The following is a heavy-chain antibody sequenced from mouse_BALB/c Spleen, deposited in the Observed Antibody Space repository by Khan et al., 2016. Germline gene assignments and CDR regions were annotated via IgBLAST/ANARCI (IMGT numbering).Heavy chain of an antibody. CDR3: SRLEDI. CDR2: ISYSGST. CDR1: GYSITSGYG. Sequence: EGQRQESGPGLVKPSQSLSLTCTVTGYSITSGYGWNWIRQFPGNKLEWMGYISYSGSTNYNPSLKSRISITRDTSKNQFFLQLNSVTTDDTAMYYCSRLEDIWGQGTTLTVSS. V-gene: IGHV3-2*02. D-gene: IGHD1-3*01. J-gene: IGHJ2*01.